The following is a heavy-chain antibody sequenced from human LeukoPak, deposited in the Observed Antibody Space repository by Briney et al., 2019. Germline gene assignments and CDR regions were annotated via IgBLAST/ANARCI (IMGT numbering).Heavy chain of an antibody. Sequence: GGSLRLSCAASGFTFSSYSMKWVRQAPGKGLEWVSSISSSSSYIYYADSVKGRFTISRDNAKNSLYLQMNSLRAEDTAAYYCARGHDYGDYTWGQGTLAIVSS. J-gene: IGHJ5*02. CDR3: ARGHDYGDYT. CDR2: ISSSSSYI. V-gene: IGHV3-21*01. CDR1: GFTFSSYS. D-gene: IGHD4-17*01.